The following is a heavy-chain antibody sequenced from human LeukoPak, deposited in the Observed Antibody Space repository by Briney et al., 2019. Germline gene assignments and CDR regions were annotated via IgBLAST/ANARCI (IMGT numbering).Heavy chain of an antibody. CDR3: APRGVEAA. Sequence: GGSLRLSCAASGFTFSSYWMHWVRQAPGKGLVWVSRIKGDGNTNYADSVKGRFTISRENSKNTLYLQMNSLRAEDTAIYYCAPRGVEAAWGQGALVTVSS. CDR2: IKGDGNT. D-gene: IGHD3-10*01. V-gene: IGHV3-74*01. CDR1: GFTFSSYW. J-gene: IGHJ5*02.